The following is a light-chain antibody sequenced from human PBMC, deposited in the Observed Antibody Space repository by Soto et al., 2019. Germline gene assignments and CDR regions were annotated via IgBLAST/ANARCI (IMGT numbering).Light chain of an antibody. J-gene: IGKJ3*01. CDR1: QSVRSNC. CDR2: GAS. V-gene: IGKV3-20*01. CDR3: QQYSDSPAS. Sequence: EVVLTQSPGTLSLTPGDRATLSCRASQSVRSNCLAWYQQKAGQPPRLLIFGASSRATGIPDRFSGSGSGTDFSLTISRLEPEDFAVHYCQQYSDSPASFGPGTKVDIK.